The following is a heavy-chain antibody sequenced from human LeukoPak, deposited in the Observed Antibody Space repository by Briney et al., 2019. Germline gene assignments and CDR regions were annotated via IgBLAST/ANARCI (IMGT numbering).Heavy chain of an antibody. Sequence: GGSLRLSCAAPGLNVSTNNMNWVRQAPGKGLEWVSVIYRGGSTLNANSVKGRFTISRDSSGNTLFLQMNSLRAEDTAVYYCARGYSSADYWGQGTLVTVSS. D-gene: IGHD5-18*01. J-gene: IGHJ4*02. CDR1: GLNVSTNN. CDR3: ARGYSSADY. V-gene: IGHV3-53*01. CDR2: IYRGGST.